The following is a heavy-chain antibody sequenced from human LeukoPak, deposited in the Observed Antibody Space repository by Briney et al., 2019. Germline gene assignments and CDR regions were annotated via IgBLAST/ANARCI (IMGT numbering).Heavy chain of an antibody. CDR2: IHYSGNT. CDR1: GASVSTYY. V-gene: IGHV4-59*08. CDR3: ARRLNTDYGLDV. J-gene: IGHJ6*02. D-gene: IGHD2-2*02. Sequence: PSETLSLTCAVSGASVSTYYWSWIRQPPGKGPEWISYIHYSGNTNYNPSFKSRVTISFDTSKKQFSLKLSSVTAADTAVYYCARRLNTDYGLDVWGQGTTVTVSS.